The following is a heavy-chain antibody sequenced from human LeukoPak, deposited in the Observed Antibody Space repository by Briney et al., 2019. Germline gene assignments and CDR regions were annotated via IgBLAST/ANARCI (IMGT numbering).Heavy chain of an antibody. CDR1: GGSISSYY. Sequence: KPSETLSLTCTVSGGSISSYYWSWIRQPAGKGLEWIGRIYTSGSTNYNPSLKSRVTMSVDTSKNQFSLKLSSVTAADTAVYYCARDGPIIAAAGTYYYGMDVWGQGTTVTVSS. CDR2: IYTSGST. CDR3: ARDGPIIAAAGTYYYGMDV. J-gene: IGHJ6*02. V-gene: IGHV4-4*07. D-gene: IGHD6-13*01.